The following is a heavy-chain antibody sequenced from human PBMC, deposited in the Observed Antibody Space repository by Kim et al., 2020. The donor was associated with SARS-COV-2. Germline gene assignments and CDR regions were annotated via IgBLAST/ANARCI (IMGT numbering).Heavy chain of an antibody. CDR2: ISYYGSDR. V-gene: IGHV3-33*05. D-gene: IGHD2-15*01. Sequence: GSLRLSCAASGFSFSSYGMHWVRQAPGKGLEWVAVISYYGSDRYYADSVKGRFTISRDTSKNTLYLQMNSLRAEDTAVYYCVGEGYCSSGSCYSLDYWGQGTLVTVSS. CDR1: GFSFSSYG. J-gene: IGHJ4*02. CDR3: VGEGYCSSGSCYSLDY.